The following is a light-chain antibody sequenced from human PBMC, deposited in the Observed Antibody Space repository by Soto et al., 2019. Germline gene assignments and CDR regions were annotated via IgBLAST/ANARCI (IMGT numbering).Light chain of an antibody. Sequence: QSVLTQPPSASGSPGQSVTISCTGTSSDVGYYNYVSWYQQHPGKAPKLIIYEVTKRPSVVPDRFSGSKSDNTASLTVSGLQAEDEADYYCSSYANSISVLFGGGTKLTVL. CDR1: SSDVGYYNY. CDR3: SSYANSISVL. J-gene: IGLJ3*02. V-gene: IGLV2-8*01. CDR2: EVT.